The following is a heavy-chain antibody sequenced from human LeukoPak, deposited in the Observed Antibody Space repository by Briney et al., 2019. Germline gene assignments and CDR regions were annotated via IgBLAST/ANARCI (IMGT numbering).Heavy chain of an antibody. CDR1: GFTFDDYA. Sequence: GRSLRLSCAASGFTFDDYAMHWVRQAPGKGLEWVSGISWNSGNIGYADSVKGRFTISRDNAKNSLYLQMNSLRAEDTAVYYCVSFYETYWGRGTLVTVSS. CDR3: VSFYETY. V-gene: IGHV3-9*01. CDR2: ISWNSGNI. D-gene: IGHD2/OR15-2a*01. J-gene: IGHJ4*02.